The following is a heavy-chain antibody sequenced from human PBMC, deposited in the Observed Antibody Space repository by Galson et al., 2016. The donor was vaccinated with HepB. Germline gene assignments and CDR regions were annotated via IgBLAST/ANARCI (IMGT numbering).Heavy chain of an antibody. D-gene: IGHD6-25*01. V-gene: IGHV5-51*01. CDR2: VYPGDSDT. J-gene: IGHJ3*01. Sequence: QSGAEVKKPGESLKISCKASGYRFNNYWIAWVRQTPGKGLEYLGMVYPGDSDTRYSPSFQEQITVSADKSITTAYLQWSTLRPSDTPTYFCAKPRAAYDVFDVWGQGTKVTVSS. CDR1: GYRFNNYW. CDR3: AKPRAAYDVFDV.